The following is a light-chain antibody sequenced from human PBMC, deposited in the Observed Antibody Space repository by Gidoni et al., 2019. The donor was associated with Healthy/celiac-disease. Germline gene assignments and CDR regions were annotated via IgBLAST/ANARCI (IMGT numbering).Light chain of an antibody. Sequence: DIVMTQSPDSLAVSLGERATINCKSSQSVLYSSNNKNYLAWYQQKPGQPPTLLIYWASTRESGVPDLFSGSGSGTDFTLTISSLQAEDVAVYYCQQYYSTPPTFGGGTKVEIK. CDR2: WAS. J-gene: IGKJ4*01. V-gene: IGKV4-1*01. CDR1: QSVLYSSNNKNY. CDR3: QQYYSTPPT.